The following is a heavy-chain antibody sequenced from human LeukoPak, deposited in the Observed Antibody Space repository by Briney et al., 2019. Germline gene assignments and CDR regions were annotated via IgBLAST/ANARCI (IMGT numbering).Heavy chain of an antibody. Sequence: SGGSLRLSCAASGFTFSSYAMSWVRQAPGKGLEWVSAISGSGGSTYYADSVKGRFTISRDNSKNTLYLQMNSLRAEDTAVYYCAKERHYDILTGYHPLDYWGQGTLVTVSS. CDR3: AKERHYDILTGYHPLDY. J-gene: IGHJ4*02. D-gene: IGHD3-9*01. V-gene: IGHV3-23*01. CDR2: ISGSGGST. CDR1: GFTFSSYA.